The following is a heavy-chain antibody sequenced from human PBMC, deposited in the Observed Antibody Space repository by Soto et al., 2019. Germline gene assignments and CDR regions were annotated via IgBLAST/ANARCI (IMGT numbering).Heavy chain of an antibody. J-gene: IGHJ4*02. CDR2: IYYSGST. D-gene: IGHD1-26*01. V-gene: IGHV4-39*01. Sequence: QLQLQESGPGLVKPSETLSLTCTVSGGSISSSSYYWGWIRQPPGKGLEWIGSIYYSGSTYYNPSLKRRVTISVDTSKNQFSLKLSSVTAADTAVYYCARLGGDSGIDYWGQGTLVTVSS. CDR3: ARLGGDSGIDY. CDR1: GGSISSSSYY.